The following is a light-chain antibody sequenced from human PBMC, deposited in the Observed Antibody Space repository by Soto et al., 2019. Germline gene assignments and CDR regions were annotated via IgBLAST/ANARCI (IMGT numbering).Light chain of an antibody. CDR3: QQYGSSGT. CDR2: GAS. V-gene: IGKV3-20*01. J-gene: IGKJ1*01. CDR1: QTISSTY. Sequence: EIVLTQSPGTLSLSPGDRATLSCRASQTISSTYLAWYQQKPGQAPRLLIYGASNGATGIPDWFSGSGSGTDFTLTISRLEPEDFAVYYCQQYGSSGTFGQGTKVDI.